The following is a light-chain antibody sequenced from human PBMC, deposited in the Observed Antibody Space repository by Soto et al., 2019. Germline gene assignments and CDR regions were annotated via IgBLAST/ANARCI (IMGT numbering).Light chain of an antibody. CDR1: SSDVGGYNY. V-gene: IGLV2-14*01. CDR2: DVS. CDR3: SSYTISSTAV. J-gene: IGLJ1*01. Sequence: QSVLTQPASVSGSPGQSITISCTGTSSDVGGYNYVSWYQQHTGKAPKLMIYDVSNRPSGGSNRFSGSKSGNTASLTISGVQAEDEADYYCSSYTISSTAVFGTGTKLTVL.